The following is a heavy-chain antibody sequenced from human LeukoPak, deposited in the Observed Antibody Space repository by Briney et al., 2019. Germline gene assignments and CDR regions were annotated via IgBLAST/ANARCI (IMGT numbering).Heavy chain of an antibody. D-gene: IGHD6-6*01. CDR2: ISYDGSNK. Sequence: GRSLRLSCAASGFTFSSYGMHWVRQAPGKGLEWVAVISYDGSNKYYADSVKGRFTISRDNSKNTLYLQMNSLRAEDTAMYYCAKDRDSSSSDYWGQGTLVTVSS. V-gene: IGHV3-30*18. CDR3: AKDRDSSSSDY. J-gene: IGHJ4*02. CDR1: GFTFSSYG.